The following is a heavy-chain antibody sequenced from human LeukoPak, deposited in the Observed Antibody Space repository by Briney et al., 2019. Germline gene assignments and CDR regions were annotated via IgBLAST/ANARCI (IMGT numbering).Heavy chain of an antibody. CDR3: ARAGDYYSTGDC. Sequence: GGSLRLSCAASGFTFSSYSMNWVRQAPGKGLEWVGRSRNKDNNYNTEYAASVKGRFTISRDDSKNSLFLQMNSLKIEDTAVYYCARAGDYYSTGDCWGQGTLVTVSS. CDR2: SRNKDNNYNT. D-gene: IGHD3-22*01. CDR1: GFTFSSYS. V-gene: IGHV3-72*01. J-gene: IGHJ4*02.